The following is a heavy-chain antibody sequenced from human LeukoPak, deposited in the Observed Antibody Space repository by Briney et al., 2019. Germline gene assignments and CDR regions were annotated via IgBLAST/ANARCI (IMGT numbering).Heavy chain of an antibody. V-gene: IGHV4-30-4*01. CDR3: ARYHDFWSGPDLYGMDV. D-gene: IGHD3-3*01. Sequence: SETLSLTCTVSGGSISSGDYYWSWIRQPPGKGLEWIGYIYYSGSTYYNPSLKSRVTISVDTSKNQFSLKLSSVTAADTAVYYCARYHDFWSGPDLYGMDVWGQGTTVTVSS. CDR1: GGSISSGDYY. J-gene: IGHJ6*02. CDR2: IYYSGST.